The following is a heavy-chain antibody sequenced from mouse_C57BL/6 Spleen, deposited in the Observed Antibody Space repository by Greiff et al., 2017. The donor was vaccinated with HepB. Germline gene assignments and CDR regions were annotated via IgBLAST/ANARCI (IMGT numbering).Heavy chain of an antibody. CDR2: ISDGGSYT. J-gene: IGHJ2*01. D-gene: IGHD3-2*02. Sequence: DVHLVESGGGLVKPGGSLKLSCAASGFTFSSYAMSWVRQTPEKRLEWVATISDGGSYTYYPDNVKGRFTISRDNAKNNLYLQMSHLKSEDTAMYYCARDEAGAFDYWGQGTTLTVSS. CDR3: ARDEAGAFDY. V-gene: IGHV5-4*01. CDR1: GFTFSSYA.